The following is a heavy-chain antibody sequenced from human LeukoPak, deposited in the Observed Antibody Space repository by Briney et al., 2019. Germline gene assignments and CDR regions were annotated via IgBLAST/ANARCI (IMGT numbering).Heavy chain of an antibody. CDR3: ARSVFESAVAGYYYYYYMDV. D-gene: IGHD6-19*01. J-gene: IGHJ6*03. CDR1: GFTFSSYW. Sequence: PGGSLRLSCAASGFTFSSYWMSWVRQAPGKGLEWVANIKQDGSEKYYVDSVKGRFTISRDNAKNSLYLQMNSLRAEDTAVYYCARSVFESAVAGYYYYYYMDVWGKGTTVTISS. CDR2: IKQDGSEK. V-gene: IGHV3-7*01.